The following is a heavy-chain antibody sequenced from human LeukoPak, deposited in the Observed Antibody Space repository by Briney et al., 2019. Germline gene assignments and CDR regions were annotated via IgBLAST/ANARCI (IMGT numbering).Heavy chain of an antibody. CDR3: ARDDNYGSGQPDD. CDR1: GYTFTSYG. D-gene: IGHD3-10*01. V-gene: IGHV1-18*01. CDR2: ISGYNGKT. J-gene: IGHJ4*02. Sequence: ASVKVSCKASGYTFTSYGISWVRQAPGQGLEWMGWISGYNGKTNYAQKFQGRVTMTTDTSTSTVYMELRSLRSDDTAVYYCARDDNYGSGQPDDWGQGTLVTVSS.